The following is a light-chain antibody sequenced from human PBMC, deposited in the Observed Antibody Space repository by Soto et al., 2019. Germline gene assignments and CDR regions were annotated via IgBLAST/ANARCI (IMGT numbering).Light chain of an antibody. V-gene: IGLV1-47*01. CDR1: SSNIGKNN. CDR3: AAWDDSLSGLYV. Sequence: QSARTQPPSASGTPRQRGTISYSGSSSNIGKNNVYWYQQLPGTTPQLLIYRNNQRPSGVPDRFSASKSGTSASLAISGLRSEDEADYYCAAWDDSLSGLYVFGTGTKVTVL. J-gene: IGLJ1*01. CDR2: RNN.